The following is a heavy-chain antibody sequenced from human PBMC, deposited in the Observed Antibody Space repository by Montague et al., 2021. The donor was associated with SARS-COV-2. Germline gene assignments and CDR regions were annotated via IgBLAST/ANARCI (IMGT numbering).Heavy chain of an antibody. D-gene: IGHD1-14*01. V-gene: IGHV4-59*01. CDR2: IFYSGDT. J-gene: IGHJ3*02. CDR3: ARESGFLDAFDI. Sequence: SETLSLTCTVSGGSMNSYYWSWIRQPPGKGLEWIGYIFYSGDTNNNSSLKSRVTISVDASKNQFSLKLTSVTAADTAVYYCARESGFLDAFDIWGQGTMVTVSS. CDR1: GGSMNSYY.